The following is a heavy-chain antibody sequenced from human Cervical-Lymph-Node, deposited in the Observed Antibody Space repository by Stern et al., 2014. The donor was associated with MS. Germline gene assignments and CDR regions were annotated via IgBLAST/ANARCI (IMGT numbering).Heavy chain of an antibody. D-gene: IGHD3-22*01. Sequence: EVQLVQSGAEVQKAGETLKISCKASGYSFTNYWVAWVRQMPGKGLEWMGMVYPGDSDTRYSPSFQGQVTISADKSITTAYLHWSSLKASDTAMYYCARQGGPYDSTGYYYDYWGQGTLVTVSP. J-gene: IGHJ4*02. CDR3: ARQGGPYDSTGYYYDY. V-gene: IGHV5-51*01. CDR2: VYPGDSDT. CDR1: GYSFTNYW.